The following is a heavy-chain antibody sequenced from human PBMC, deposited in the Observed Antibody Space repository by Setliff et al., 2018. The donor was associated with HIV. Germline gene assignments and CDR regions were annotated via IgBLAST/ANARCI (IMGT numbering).Heavy chain of an antibody. CDR1: GGSIRSHS. V-gene: IGHV4-59*11. CDR3: ARDGWGYNYGYYRIGAFDI. CDR2: IYYSGYT. J-gene: IGHJ3*02. D-gene: IGHD5-18*01. Sequence: SETLSLTCAVSGGSIRSHSWNWIRQPPGKGLEWIGRIYYSGYTEYNPSLKSRVTLSVDASKNQFSLKLSSVTAADTAVYYCARDGWGYNYGYYRIGAFDIWGQGTMVTVSS.